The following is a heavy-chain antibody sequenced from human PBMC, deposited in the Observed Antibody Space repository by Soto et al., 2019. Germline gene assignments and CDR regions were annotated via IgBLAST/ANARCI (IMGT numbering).Heavy chain of an antibody. CDR3: ARDDHIVVVPTSLGAMDV. V-gene: IGHV4-4*02. CDR1: GGSISSNKL. Sequence: SETLSLTCAVYGGSISSNKLWSWVRQPPGKGLEWIGEIYHSGSTNYNPSLKSRVTISLDKSKNQFSLKLTTVSAADSAVYYCARDDHIVVVPTSLGAMDVWGQGTTVTVSS. J-gene: IGHJ6*02. D-gene: IGHD2-2*01. CDR2: IYHSGST.